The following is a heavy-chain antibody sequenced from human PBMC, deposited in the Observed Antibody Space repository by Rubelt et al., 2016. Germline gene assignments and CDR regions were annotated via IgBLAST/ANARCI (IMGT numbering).Heavy chain of an antibody. CDR1: GYTFTSYG. CDR3: AREDLWFGDVLNYYYYGMDV. Sequence: QVQLVQSGAEVKKPGASVKVSCKASGYTFTSYGISWVRQAPGQGLEWMGWISAYNGNTNYAQKLQGRVTMTTDTSTSTAYMELRSLRSDDTAVYYCAREDLWFGDVLNYYYYGMDVWGQGTTVTVSS. V-gene: IGHV1-18*01. J-gene: IGHJ6*02. D-gene: IGHD3-10*01. CDR2: ISAYNGNT.